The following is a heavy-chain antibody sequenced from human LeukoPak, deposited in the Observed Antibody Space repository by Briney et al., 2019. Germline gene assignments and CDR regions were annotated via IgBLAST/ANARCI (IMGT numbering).Heavy chain of an antibody. J-gene: IGHJ4*02. Sequence: GRSLRLSCAASGFTFSSYGMHWVRQAPGRGLEWVAVIWYDGSNKYYADSVKGRFTTSRDNSKNTLYLQMNSLRAEDTAVYYCAREYRAVAAPFDYWGQGTLVTVSS. CDR1: GFTFSSYG. D-gene: IGHD6-19*01. V-gene: IGHV3-33*01. CDR2: IWYDGSNK. CDR3: AREYRAVAAPFDY.